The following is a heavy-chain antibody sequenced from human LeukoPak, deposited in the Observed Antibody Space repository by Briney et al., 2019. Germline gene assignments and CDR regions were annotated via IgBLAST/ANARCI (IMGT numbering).Heavy chain of an antibody. CDR1: GFTFSSYA. CDR2: ISGSGGST. J-gene: IGHJ3*02. CDR3: ARAWDIVVVPAAINAFDI. V-gene: IGHV3-23*01. D-gene: IGHD2-2*01. Sequence: HPGGSLRLSCAASGFTFSSYAMSWVRQAPGKGLEWVSAISGSGGSTYYADSVKGRFTISRDNSKNTLYLQMNSLRSDDTAVYYCARAWDIVVVPAAINAFDIWGQGTMVTVSS.